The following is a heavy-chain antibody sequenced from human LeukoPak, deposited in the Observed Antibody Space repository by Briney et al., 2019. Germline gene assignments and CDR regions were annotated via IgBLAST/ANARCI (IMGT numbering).Heavy chain of an antibody. Sequence: SETLSLTCTVSGGSISSYYWSWIRQPPGKGLEWIGYIYYSGSTNYNPSLKSRVTISLDTSKNQFSLKLSSVTAADTAVYYCARLSYTSNWAPLGYWGQGTLVTVSS. D-gene: IGHD6-13*01. CDR3: ARLSYTSNWAPLGY. V-gene: IGHV4-59*08. CDR1: GGSISSYY. J-gene: IGHJ4*02. CDR2: IYYSGST.